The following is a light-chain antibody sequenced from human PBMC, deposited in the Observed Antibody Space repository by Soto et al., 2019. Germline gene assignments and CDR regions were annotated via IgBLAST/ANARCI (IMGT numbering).Light chain of an antibody. CDR3: QQYGSSPLT. Sequence: EIVLTQSPDTLSLSPGERATLSCRASQSVSSSYLAWYQHKPGQAPRLPIYDASSRATGIPDRFSGSGSGTDFTLTISRLEPEDFAVYYCQQYGSSPLTFGGGTKVEIK. J-gene: IGKJ4*01. CDR2: DAS. CDR1: QSVSSSY. V-gene: IGKV3-20*01.